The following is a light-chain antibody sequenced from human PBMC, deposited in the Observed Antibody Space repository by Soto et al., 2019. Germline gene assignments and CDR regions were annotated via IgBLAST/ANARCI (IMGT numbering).Light chain of an antibody. J-gene: IGKJ2*01. CDR2: DAS. CDR1: QSVSSY. V-gene: IGKV3-11*01. CDR3: QQRFNWPRFT. Sequence: EIVLTQSPATLSLSPGERATLSCRASQSVSSYLAWYQQKPGQAPRLLIYDASNRATGIPARFSGGGSGTXXTLTISSLEPEDFAVYYCQQRFNWPRFTFGQGTKLEIK.